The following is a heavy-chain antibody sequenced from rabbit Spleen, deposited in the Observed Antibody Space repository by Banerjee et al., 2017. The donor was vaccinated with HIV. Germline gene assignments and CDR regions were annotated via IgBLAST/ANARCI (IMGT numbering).Heavy chain of an antibody. V-gene: IGHV1S45*01. D-gene: IGHD1-1*01. Sequence: QEQLEESGGDLVKPGASLTLTCKASGFSFSGDSYMCWVRQAPGKGLEWIACIDTGSSGFTYFATWAKGRFTCSKTSSTTVTLQMTSLTAADTATYFCARDLIGIIGWNFYLWGPDTLVTVS. CDR2: IDTGSSGFT. CDR1: GFSFSGDSY. CDR3: ARDLIGIIGWNFYL. J-gene: IGHJ4*01.